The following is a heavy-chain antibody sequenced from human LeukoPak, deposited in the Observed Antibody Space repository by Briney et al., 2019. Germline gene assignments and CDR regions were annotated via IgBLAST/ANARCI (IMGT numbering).Heavy chain of an antibody. CDR3: ARPSETSIAARRWDFDY. D-gene: IGHD6-6*01. CDR1: GYSISSGYY. J-gene: IGHJ4*02. CDR2: IYYSGST. V-gene: IGHV4-38-2*01. Sequence: SETLSLTCAVSGYSISSGYYWGWIRQPPGKGLEWIGSIYYSGSTYYNPSLKSRVTISVDTSKNQFSLKLSSVTAADTAVYYCARPSETSIAARRWDFDYWGQGTLVTVSS.